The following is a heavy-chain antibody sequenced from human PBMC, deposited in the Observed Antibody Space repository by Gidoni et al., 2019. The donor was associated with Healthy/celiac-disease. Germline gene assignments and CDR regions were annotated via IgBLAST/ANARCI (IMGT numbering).Heavy chain of an antibody. Sequence: QVQLVESGGGVVQPGRSLRLSCAASGFTFSSYGMHWVRQAPGKGLEWVAVISYDGSNKYYADSVKGRFTISRDNSKNTLYLQMNSLRAEDTAVYYCAKIFNDIVVVPAARDYWGQGTLVTVSS. D-gene: IGHD2-2*01. CDR2: ISYDGSNK. V-gene: IGHV3-30*18. CDR1: GFTFSSYG. J-gene: IGHJ4*02. CDR3: AKIFNDIVVVPAARDY.